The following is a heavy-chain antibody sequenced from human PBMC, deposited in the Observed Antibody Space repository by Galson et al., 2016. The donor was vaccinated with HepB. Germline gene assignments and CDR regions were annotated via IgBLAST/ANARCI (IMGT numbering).Heavy chain of an antibody. Sequence: SLRLSCAVSGFAFSTSWMTWVRRAPGKGLEYLANIKKDGSETHYADSVRGRFTISRDNARNSLFLQMSTLRAEDTAVYYCAFGAWLDYWGQGTLVTVSS. J-gene: IGHJ4*02. V-gene: IGHV3-7*01. CDR2: IKKDGSET. CDR3: AFGAWLDY. CDR1: GFAFSTSW. D-gene: IGHD2-21*02.